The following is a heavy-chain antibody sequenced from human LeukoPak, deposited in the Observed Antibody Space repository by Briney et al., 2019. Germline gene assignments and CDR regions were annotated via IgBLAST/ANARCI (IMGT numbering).Heavy chain of an antibody. Sequence: PSETLSLTCTVSGYSISSGYYWGWIRQPPGKGLEWIGYIYYSGSTNYNPSLKSRVTISVDTSKNQFSLKLSSVTAADTAVYYCAGLFSGYDPFDYWGQGTLVTVSS. J-gene: IGHJ4*02. CDR2: IYYSGST. V-gene: IGHV4-61*01. D-gene: IGHD5-12*01. CDR3: AGLFSGYDPFDY. CDR1: GYSISSGYY.